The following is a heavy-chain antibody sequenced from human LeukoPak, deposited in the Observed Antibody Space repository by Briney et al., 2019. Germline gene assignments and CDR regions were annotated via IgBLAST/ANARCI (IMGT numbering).Heavy chain of an antibody. CDR3: AKDCGGDCFSRKYFQH. D-gene: IGHD2-21*01. J-gene: IGHJ1*01. Sequence: GGSLRLSCAASGFTFTTYAMTWVRQTPGKGLEWVSAISGSGASTYYADSVKGRFTISRDSSKNTVYLQMNSLGAEDTAVYYCAKDCGGDCFSRKYFQHWGQGTLVTVSS. V-gene: IGHV3-23*01. CDR1: GFTFTTYA. CDR2: ISGSGAST.